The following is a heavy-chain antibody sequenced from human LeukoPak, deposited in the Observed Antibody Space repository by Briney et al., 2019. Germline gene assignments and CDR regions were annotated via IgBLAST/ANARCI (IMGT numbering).Heavy chain of an antibody. CDR2: ISASGSYI. Sequence: GGSLRLSCAASGFTFDTYRMNWVRQAPGKGLEWVSSISASGSYIYYADSLKGRFTISRDNTKNSLFLQMNSLRAEDTAVYYCARDSPGTAASDYWGQGTLVTVSS. J-gene: IGHJ4*02. D-gene: IGHD1-1*01. CDR1: GFTFDTYR. V-gene: IGHV3-21*01. CDR3: ARDSPGTAASDY.